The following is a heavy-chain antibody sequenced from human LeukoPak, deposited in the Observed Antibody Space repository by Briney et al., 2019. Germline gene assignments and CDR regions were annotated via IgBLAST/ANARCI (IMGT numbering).Heavy chain of an antibody. Sequence: GGSLRLSCAASGFTVSSNYMSWVRQAPGKVLEWVSVIYSGGSTYYADSVKGRFTISRDNSKNTLYLQMNNLRAEDTAVYYCATSPYYYYGMDVWGQGTTVTVSS. CDR2: IYSGGST. J-gene: IGHJ6*02. CDR1: GFTVSSNY. CDR3: ATSPYYYYGMDV. V-gene: IGHV3-53*01.